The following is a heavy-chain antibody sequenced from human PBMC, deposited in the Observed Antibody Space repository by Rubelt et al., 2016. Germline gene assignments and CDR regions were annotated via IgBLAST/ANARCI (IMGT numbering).Heavy chain of an antibody. CDR2: IIHVFGTA. CDR1: GGTFSSYA. Sequence: QVQLVQSGAEVKKPGSSVKVSCKASGGTFSSYAISWVRQAPGQGLEWVGGIIHVFGTANYARKFQGRVTITAEESTSTADMELSSLRSEDTAVYYCARPTRGEGGYWGQGTLVTVSS. CDR3: ARPTRGEGGY. V-gene: IGHV1-69*01. D-gene: IGHD3-16*01. J-gene: IGHJ4*02.